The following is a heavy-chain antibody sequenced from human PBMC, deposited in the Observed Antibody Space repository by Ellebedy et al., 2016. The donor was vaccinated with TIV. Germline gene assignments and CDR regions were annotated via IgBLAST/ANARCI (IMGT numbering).Heavy chain of an antibody. Sequence: GESLKISXVASRFTFTSYGMHWVRQAPGKGLEWVAFISYDGSNIYYAESVKGRFTISRDNIKSTLALQMNSLRAEDTAVYYCARGPVRSDYDYWGQGTLVTVSS. CDR3: ARGPVRSDYDY. CDR2: ISYDGSNI. D-gene: IGHD6-6*01. J-gene: IGHJ4*02. V-gene: IGHV3-30*03. CDR1: RFTFTSYG.